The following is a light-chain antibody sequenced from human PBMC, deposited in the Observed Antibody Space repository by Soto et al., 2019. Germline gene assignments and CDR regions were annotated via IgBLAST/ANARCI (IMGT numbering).Light chain of an antibody. CDR2: LGS. CDR1: QSLLHSNGYNY. Sequence: DIVMTQSPLSLPVTPVAPASISCRSSQSLLHSNGYNYLDWYLPKPGQSPQLLIYLGSNRASGVPDRFSGSGSSTDFTLKISRVEGADVGVYYCRQALHPVFTFGPGTKVDIK. J-gene: IGKJ3*01. V-gene: IGKV2-28*01. CDR3: RQALHPVFT.